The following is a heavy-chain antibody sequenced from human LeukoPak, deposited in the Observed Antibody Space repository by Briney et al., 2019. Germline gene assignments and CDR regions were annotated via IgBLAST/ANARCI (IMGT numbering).Heavy chain of an antibody. D-gene: IGHD5-18*01. CDR3: ARHVQDTAMVTPLYYFDY. CDR1: GGSISSYY. J-gene: IGHJ4*02. CDR2: IYYSGST. V-gene: IGHV4-59*08. Sequence: SETLSLICTVSGGSISSYYWSWIRQTPGKGLEWIGYIYYSGSTKYNPSLKSRVTISVDTSKNQFSLKLSSVTAADTAVYYCARHVQDTAMVTPLYYFDYWGQGTLVTVSS.